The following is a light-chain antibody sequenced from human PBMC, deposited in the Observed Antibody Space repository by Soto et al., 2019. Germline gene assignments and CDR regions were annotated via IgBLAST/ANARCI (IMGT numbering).Light chain of an antibody. Sequence: EIVMTQSPATLSVSPGERATLSCRASQSVSSNLAWYQKKPGQDPRILIYGASTRATGIPARFSGSGSGTEFNLTISRLQSEDFAVYYCRQYNNWPPTFGGGTKLDIK. V-gene: IGKV3-15*01. CDR2: GAS. J-gene: IGKJ4*01. CDR3: RQYNNWPPT. CDR1: QSVSSN.